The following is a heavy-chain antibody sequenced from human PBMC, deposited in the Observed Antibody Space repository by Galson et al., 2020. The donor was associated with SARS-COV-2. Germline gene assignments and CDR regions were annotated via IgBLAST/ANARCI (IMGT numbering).Heavy chain of an antibody. CDR1: GYTFTGYY. J-gene: IGHJ4*02. Sequence: ASVKVSCKASGYTFTGYYMHWVRQAPGQGLEWMGWINPNSGGTNYAQKFQGRVTMTRDTSISTAYMELSRLRSDDTAVYYCARDLDIVVVPAAKKGIYWGQGTLVTVSS. CDR2: INPNSGGT. V-gene: IGHV1-2*02. CDR3: ARDLDIVVVPAAKKGIY. D-gene: IGHD2-2*03.